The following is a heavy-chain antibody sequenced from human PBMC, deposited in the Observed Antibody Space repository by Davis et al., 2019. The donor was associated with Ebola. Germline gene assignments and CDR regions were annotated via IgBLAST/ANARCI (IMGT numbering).Heavy chain of an antibody. CDR1: GGSFSGYY. V-gene: IGHV4-34*01. D-gene: IGHD2-15*01. Sequence: PSETLSLTCAVYGGSFSGYYWSWIRQPPGKGLEWIGEINHSGSTNYNPSLKSRVTISVDTSKNQFSLKLSSVTAADTAVYYCARGPIVVVVAATPNFDYWGQGTLVTVSS. J-gene: IGHJ4*02. CDR2: INHSGST. CDR3: ARGPIVVVVAATPNFDY.